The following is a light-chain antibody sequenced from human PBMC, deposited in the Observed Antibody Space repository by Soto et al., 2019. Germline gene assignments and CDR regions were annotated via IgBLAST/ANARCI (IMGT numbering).Light chain of an antibody. CDR2: GAS. CDR3: QQYNNWPLT. Sequence: EIVMTQSPATLSVSPGERATLSCRASQSVSRNLAWYQQKPGQAPRLLIYGASTRATGIPARFSGSGSGTEFTLTISSLQSEDFAVYYCQQYNNWPLTFGGGTQVEIK. CDR1: QSVSRN. J-gene: IGKJ4*01. V-gene: IGKV3-15*01.